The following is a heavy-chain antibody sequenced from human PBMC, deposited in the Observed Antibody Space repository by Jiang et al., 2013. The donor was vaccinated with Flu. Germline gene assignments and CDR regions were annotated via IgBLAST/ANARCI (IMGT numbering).Heavy chain of an antibody. CDR3: AKDNFDYGDSRFDY. Sequence: GVVQPGGSLRLSCAASGFTFSGYGMHWVRQAPGKGLEWVAFIRHDGSNQYYADSVKGRFTISRDRSKKTVYLQMNSLRAEDTAVYFCAKDNFDYGDSRFDYWGQGTLVTVSS. D-gene: IGHD4-17*01. CDR1: GFTFSGYG. J-gene: IGHJ4*02. CDR2: IRHDGSNQ. V-gene: IGHV3-30*02.